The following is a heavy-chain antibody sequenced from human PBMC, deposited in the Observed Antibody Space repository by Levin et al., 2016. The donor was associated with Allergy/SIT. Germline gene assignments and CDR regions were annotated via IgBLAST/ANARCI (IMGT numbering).Heavy chain of an antibody. CDR2: IYSGGST. J-gene: IGHJ4*02. CDR3: AKLSSSSFTGW. Sequence: GESLKISCAASGLTVSTNYMSWVRQAPGKGLEWVSVIYSGGSTYYADSVKGRFTISRDTSENTVYLQMNSLRAEDTAVYYCAKLSSSSFTGWWGQGTLVTVSS. D-gene: IGHD6-13*01. V-gene: IGHV3-53*01. CDR1: GLTVSTNY.